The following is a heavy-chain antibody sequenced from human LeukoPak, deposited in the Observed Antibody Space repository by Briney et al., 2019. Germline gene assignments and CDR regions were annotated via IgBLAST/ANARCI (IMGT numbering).Heavy chain of an antibody. Sequence: GGSLRLSCAASGFTFSSYWMSWVRQAPGKGLEWVANINQDGSEKYYVDSVKGRFTISRDNAKNSLYLQMNSLRAEDTAVYYCASDGYSGYDYVSHWGQGTLVTVSS. CDR3: ASDGYSGYDYVSH. CDR2: INQDGSEK. J-gene: IGHJ4*02. V-gene: IGHV3-7*01. CDR1: GFTFSSYW. D-gene: IGHD5-12*01.